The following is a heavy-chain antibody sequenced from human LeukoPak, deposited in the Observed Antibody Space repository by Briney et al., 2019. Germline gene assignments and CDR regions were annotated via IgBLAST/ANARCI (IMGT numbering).Heavy chain of an antibody. J-gene: IGHJ4*02. CDR1: GGSISSSNW. Sequence: SETLSLTCAVSGGSISSSNWWSWVRQPPGKRLEWIGEIYHSGSTNYNPSLKSRVTKSVDKSKNQFSLKLSSVTAADTAVYYCARDLHYGSGSYSFDYWGQGTLVTVSS. D-gene: IGHD3-10*01. CDR3: ARDLHYGSGSYSFDY. V-gene: IGHV4-4*02. CDR2: IYHSGST.